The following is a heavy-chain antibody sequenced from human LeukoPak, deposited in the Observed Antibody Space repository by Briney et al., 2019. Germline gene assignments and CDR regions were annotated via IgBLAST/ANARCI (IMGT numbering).Heavy chain of an antibody. Sequence: SETLSLTCTVSGGSISSSSYYWGWLRQPPGKGLEWIGSIYYSGSTYYNPSLKSRVTISVDTSKNQFSLKLSSVTAADTAVYYCARADYGDLFLFDYWGQGTLVTVSS. D-gene: IGHD4-17*01. CDR2: IYYSGST. CDR1: GGSISSSSYY. CDR3: ARADYGDLFLFDY. J-gene: IGHJ4*02. V-gene: IGHV4-39*01.